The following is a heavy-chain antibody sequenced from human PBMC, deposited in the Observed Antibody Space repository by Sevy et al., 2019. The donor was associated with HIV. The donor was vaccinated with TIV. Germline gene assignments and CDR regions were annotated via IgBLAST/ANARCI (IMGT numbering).Heavy chain of an antibody. Sequence: SETLSLTCTVSGGSISRNSHYWGWIRQPPGKGLEWIGSIYYSGSTYYNPSLKSRVTISGDTSKNQFSLKLSSVTAADTAVYYCATHALSITIFGVVTRNWFDPWGQGTMVTVSS. V-gene: IGHV4-39*01. J-gene: IGHJ5*02. CDR1: GGSISRNSHY. D-gene: IGHD3-3*01. CDR2: IYYSGST. CDR3: ATHALSITIFGVVTRNWFDP.